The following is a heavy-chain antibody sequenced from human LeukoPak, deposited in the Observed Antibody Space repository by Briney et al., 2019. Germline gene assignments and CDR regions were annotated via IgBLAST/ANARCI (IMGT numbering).Heavy chain of an antibody. CDR1: GFTLSNAW. D-gene: IGHD6-19*01. Sequence: PGGSLRLSRAPSGFTLSNAWMSWVRQAPGKGLEWVGRIKTNSNGGTTDYAAPVKGRFTISRDDSRNPVYLQMNSVTTGDTAVFYCTTLRRGAGWYPYYSDHWGQGALVTVSS. CDR2: IKTNSNGGTT. CDR3: TTLRRGAGWYPYYSDH. J-gene: IGHJ4*02. V-gene: IGHV3-15*05.